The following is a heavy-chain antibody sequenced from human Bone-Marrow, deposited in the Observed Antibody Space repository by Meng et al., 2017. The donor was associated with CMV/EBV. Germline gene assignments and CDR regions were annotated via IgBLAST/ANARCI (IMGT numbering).Heavy chain of an antibody. J-gene: IGHJ4*02. Sequence: ASVKVSCKASGYTFTSYGISWVRQAPGQGLEWMGWISAYNGNTNYAQKLQGRVTMTTDTSTSTAYMELRSLRSDDTAVYYCARDVALLWFGELLSGFDYWGQGTLVTFSS. D-gene: IGHD3-10*01. CDR2: ISAYNGNT. CDR3: ARDVALLWFGELLSGFDY. V-gene: IGHV1-18*01. CDR1: GYTFTSYG.